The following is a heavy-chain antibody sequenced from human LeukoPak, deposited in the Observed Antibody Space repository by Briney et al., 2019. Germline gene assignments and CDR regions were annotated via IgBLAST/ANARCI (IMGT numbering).Heavy chain of an antibody. CDR2: INPNSGGT. D-gene: IGHD6-19*01. CDR1: GYTFTGYY. J-gene: IGHJ6*03. V-gene: IGHV1-2*02. Sequence: ASVKVSCKASGYTFTGYYMHWVRQAPGQGLEWMGWINPNSGGTNYAQKFQGRVTMTRDTSKNQFSLKLSSVTAADTAVYYCARGRGSGWYRNYYYYMDVWGKGTTVTISS. CDR3: ARGRGSGWYRNYYYYMDV.